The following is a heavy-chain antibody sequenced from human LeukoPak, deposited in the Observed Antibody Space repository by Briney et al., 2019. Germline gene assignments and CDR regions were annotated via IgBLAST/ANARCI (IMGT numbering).Heavy chain of an antibody. J-gene: IGHJ4*02. CDR3: AKRGIVIRAVIIIGFHKEAYYFDY. V-gene: IGHV3-23*01. CDR1: GITLSNYG. D-gene: IGHD3-10*01. CDR2: ISERGGST. Sequence: GGSLRLSCVVSGITLSNYGMSWVPQAPGKGLERVSGISERGGSTKYADTVRSRFINSRDTSKNTVYLQMSSLRVEDTAVYFCAKRGIVIRAVIIIGFHKEAYYFDYWGQGILVTVSS.